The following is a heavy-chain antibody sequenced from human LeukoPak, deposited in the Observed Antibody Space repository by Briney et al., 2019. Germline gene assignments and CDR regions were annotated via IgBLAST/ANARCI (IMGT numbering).Heavy chain of an antibody. CDR3: ARGSTYDSSGRMNYFDY. CDR1: GDSITSDY. J-gene: IGHJ4*02. V-gene: IGHV4-4*07. CDR2: IYSTGST. Sequence: NASETLSLTCTVSGDSITSDYWSWIRRPAGKGLEWIGRIYSTGSTNYNPSLKSRVTMSIDTSKSQFSLKVNSMTAADTAVYYCARGSTYDSSGRMNYFDYWGQGALVTVSS. D-gene: IGHD3-22*01.